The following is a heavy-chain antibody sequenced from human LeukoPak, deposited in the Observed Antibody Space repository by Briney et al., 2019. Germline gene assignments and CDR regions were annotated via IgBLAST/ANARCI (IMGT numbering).Heavy chain of an antibody. J-gene: IGHJ6*02. CDR1: GGTFSSYT. CDR3: ARDPLAAAHGYYYYGMDV. D-gene: IGHD6-13*01. Sequence: SVRLSCKASGGTFSSYTISWVRQAPGQGLEWMGRIIPILGIANYAQKLQGRVTITAEKSTSTAYMELSSLRSEDTAVYYCARDPLAAAHGYYYYGMDVWGQGTTVTVSS. V-gene: IGHV1-69*04. CDR2: IIPILGIA.